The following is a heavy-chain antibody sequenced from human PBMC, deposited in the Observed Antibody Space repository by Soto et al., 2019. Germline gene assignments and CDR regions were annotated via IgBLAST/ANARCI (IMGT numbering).Heavy chain of an antibody. CDR2: ISYDGNNK. CDR3: ARGGRSGSSGYYNPSFDY. Sequence: QVQLVQTGGGAVLPGRSLSLSCAASGFRFSDYGIHWVRQAPGKGLEWAAVISYDGNNKYYADSVKGQFTISRNNSKNTLYLQMEALRVEDTAVYYCARGGRSGSSGYYNPSFDYWGQGTLVSVSS. V-gene: IGHV3-30*03. CDR1: GFRFSDYG. D-gene: IGHD3-22*01. J-gene: IGHJ4*02.